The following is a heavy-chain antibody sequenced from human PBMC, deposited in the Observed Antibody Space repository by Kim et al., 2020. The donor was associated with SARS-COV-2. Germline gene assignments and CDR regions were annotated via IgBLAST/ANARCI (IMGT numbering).Heavy chain of an antibody. CDR3: ARRGYSGSYWTDY. V-gene: IGHV5-51*01. Sequence: YSPSFQGQVTISAAKSISTAYLQWSSLKASDTAMYYCARRGYSGSYWTDYWGQGTLVTVSS. D-gene: IGHD1-26*01. J-gene: IGHJ4*02.